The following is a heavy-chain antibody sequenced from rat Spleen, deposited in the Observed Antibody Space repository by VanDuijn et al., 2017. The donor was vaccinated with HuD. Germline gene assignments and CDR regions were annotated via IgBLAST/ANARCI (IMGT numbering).Heavy chain of an antibody. CDR2: ISYDGSST. J-gene: IGHJ2*01. CDR3: ARDYFDY. CDR1: GFTFSDYY. V-gene: IGHV5-29*01. Sequence: EVQLVESDGGLVQPGRSLKLSCAASGFTFSDYYMAWVRQAPTKGLEWVATISYDGSSTYYRDSVKGRFTISRDNAKSTLYLQMDSLRSEDTATYYCARDYFDYWGQGVMVTVSS.